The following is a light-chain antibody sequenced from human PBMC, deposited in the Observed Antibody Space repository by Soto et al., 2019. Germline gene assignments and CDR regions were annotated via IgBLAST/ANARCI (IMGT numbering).Light chain of an antibody. CDR1: PRVIRH. J-gene: IGKJ1*01. CDR3: QQDNDWPT. CDR2: GAY. V-gene: IGKV3D-15*01. Sequence: QSPYTLSLSPGARSPLSGRARPRVIRHLTWYQPQPGQPPRLLSYGAYTRATGVPASFSGSGYGTEFTLTISSLQSEDFAVYYCQQDNDWPTFGQGAKVDIK.